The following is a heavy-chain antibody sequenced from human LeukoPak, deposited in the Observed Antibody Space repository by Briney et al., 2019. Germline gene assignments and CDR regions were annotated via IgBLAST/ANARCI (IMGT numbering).Heavy chain of an antibody. CDR3: ARNIGATIVGAFDI. D-gene: IGHD5-12*01. V-gene: IGHV3-23*01. J-gene: IGHJ3*02. Sequence: GGSLRLSCAASGFTFSSHGMNWVRQAPGKGLEWVSGISPSGGITYYTDSVKGRFTISRDNSKNTQSLQMNSLRAEDTAVYYCARNIGATIVGAFDIWGQGTMVTVSS. CDR1: GFTFSSHG. CDR2: ISPSGGIT.